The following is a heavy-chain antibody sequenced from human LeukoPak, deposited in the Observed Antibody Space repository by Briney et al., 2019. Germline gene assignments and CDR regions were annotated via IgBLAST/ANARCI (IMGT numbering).Heavy chain of an antibody. Sequence: HGESLKISCKGSGYSFTTYWIAWVRQIPGKGLEWVGIISPGDPDPRYSPSFQGQVIISADKSISTAYLQWSSLKASDTAVYYCARHGGSRSYPFDYWGQGTLVTVSS. D-gene: IGHD3-10*01. J-gene: IGHJ4*02. CDR3: ARHGGSRSYPFDY. CDR1: GYSFTTYW. CDR2: ISPGDPDP. V-gene: IGHV5-51*01.